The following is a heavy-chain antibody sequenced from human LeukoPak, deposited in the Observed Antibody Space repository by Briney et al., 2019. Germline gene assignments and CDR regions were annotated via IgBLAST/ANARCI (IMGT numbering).Heavy chain of an antibody. D-gene: IGHD6-19*01. CDR2: IYYSGST. J-gene: IGHJ4*02. Sequence: SETLSLTCAVSGGSISSYYWNWIRQPPGKGLEWIGYIYYSGSTNYNPSLKSRVTIPVDTSKNQFSLKLSSVTAADTAVYYCARDRASGWYQGGFDYWGQGTLVTVSS. V-gene: IGHV4-59*01. CDR1: GGSISSYY. CDR3: ARDRASGWYQGGFDY.